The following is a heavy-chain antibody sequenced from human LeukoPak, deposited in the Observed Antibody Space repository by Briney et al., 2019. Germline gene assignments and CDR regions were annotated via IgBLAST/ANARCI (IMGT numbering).Heavy chain of an antibody. CDR1: RFTFSNYW. V-gene: IGHV3-7*01. Sequence: GGSLRLPCVASRFTFSNYWMGWVRQAPGKGLEWVANINQDGSKKPYADSMKGRFTISRDNAKESLYLQLNSLSADDTAVYYCAKWGPHCVGDYCPALDSWGQGTLVTVSS. J-gene: IGHJ4*02. CDR2: INQDGSKK. CDR3: AKWGPHCVGDYCPALDS. D-gene: IGHD2-21*02.